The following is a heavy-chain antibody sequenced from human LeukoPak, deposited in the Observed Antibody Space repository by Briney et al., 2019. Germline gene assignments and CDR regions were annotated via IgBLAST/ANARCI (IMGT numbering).Heavy chain of an antibody. J-gene: IGHJ4*02. V-gene: IGHV4-34*01. CDR1: GGSFSGYY. CDR2: INHSGST. Sequence: SETLSLTCAVYGGSFSGYYWSWIRQPPGKGLEWIGEINHSGSTNYNPFLKSRVTISVDTSKNQFSLKLSSVTAADTAVYYCASLFSSSVWGQGTLVTVSS. D-gene: IGHD5/OR15-5a*01. CDR3: ASLFSSSV.